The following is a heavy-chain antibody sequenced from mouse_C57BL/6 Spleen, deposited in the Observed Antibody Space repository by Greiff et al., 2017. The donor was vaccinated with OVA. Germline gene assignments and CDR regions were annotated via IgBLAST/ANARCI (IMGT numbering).Heavy chain of an antibody. CDR1: GYTFTNYW. J-gene: IGHJ2*01. Sequence: QVQLQQSGAELVRPGTSVKMSCKASGYTFTNYWIGWAKQRPGHGLEWIGDIYPGGGYTNYNEKFKGKATLTADKSSSTAYMQFSSLTSEDSAIYYCARSRGSPAYYFDYWGQGTTLTVSS. D-gene: IGHD1-1*02. CDR3: ARSRGSPAYYFDY. CDR2: IYPGGGYT. V-gene: IGHV1-63*01.